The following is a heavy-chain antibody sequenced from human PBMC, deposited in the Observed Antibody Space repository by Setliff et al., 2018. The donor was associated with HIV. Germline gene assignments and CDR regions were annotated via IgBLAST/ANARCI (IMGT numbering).Heavy chain of an antibody. Sequence: AGGSLRLSCAASGFTFDDYGMSWVRQAPGKGLEWVSGINWNGGSTGYADSVKGRFTISRDNAKNSLYLQMNSLRAEDTALYYCARSPYYDILTGYYTVWYFDLWGRGTLVTVSS. CDR1: GFTFDDYG. V-gene: IGHV3-20*04. J-gene: IGHJ2*01. CDR3: ARSPYYDILTGYYTVWYFDL. CDR2: INWNGGST. D-gene: IGHD3-9*01.